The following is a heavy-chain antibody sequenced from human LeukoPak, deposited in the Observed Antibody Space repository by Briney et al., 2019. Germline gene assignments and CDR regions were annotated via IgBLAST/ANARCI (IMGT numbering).Heavy chain of an antibody. D-gene: IGHD1-26*01. V-gene: IGHV1-18*04. CDR1: GYTFTSYY. CDR3: ARVGHIVGASDY. J-gene: IGHJ4*02. CDR2: ISAYNGNT. Sequence: ASVKVSCKASGYTFTSYYMHWVRQAPGQGLEWMGWISAYNGNTNYAQKLQGRVTMTTDTSTSTAYMELRSLRSDDTAVYYCARVGHIVGASDYWGQGTLVTVSS.